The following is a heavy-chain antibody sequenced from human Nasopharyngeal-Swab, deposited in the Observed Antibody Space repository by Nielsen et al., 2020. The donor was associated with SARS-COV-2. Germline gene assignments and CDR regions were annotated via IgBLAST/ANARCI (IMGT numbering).Heavy chain of an antibody. CDR3: ARDRGNSEPIDH. J-gene: IGHJ4*02. D-gene: IGHD1-14*01. V-gene: IGHV3-43*01. Sequence: GESLKISCAASGFKFDENTMHWVRHTPEKGLQWVSLTRGDDGTYYADSVKGRFTISRDNSKNTLYLEMNSLTAEDTALYICARDRGNSEPIDHWGQGTLVTVAS. CDR2: TRGDDGT. CDR1: GFKFDENT.